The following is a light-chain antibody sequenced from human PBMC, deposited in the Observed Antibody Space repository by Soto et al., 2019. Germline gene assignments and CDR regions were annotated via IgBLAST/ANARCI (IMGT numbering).Light chain of an antibody. J-gene: IGKJ1*01. CDR1: QSISSW. CDR2: KAS. V-gene: IGKV1-5*03. CDR3: QQYNSYPWT. Sequence: DIQMTQSPSTLSASVGDRVTITCRASQSISSWLAWYQQKPGKAPKLLIYKASSLESGVPSRFRGSGSGTEFTLPISSLQPYDFATYYCQQYNSYPWTFGQGTKVEIK.